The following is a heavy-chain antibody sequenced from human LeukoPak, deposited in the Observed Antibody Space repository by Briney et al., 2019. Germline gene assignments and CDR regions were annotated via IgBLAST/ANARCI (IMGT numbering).Heavy chain of an antibody. Sequence: SVKVSCKASGGTFSSYTISWVRQAPGQGLEWMGRTIPILGIANYAQKFQGRVTITADKSTSTAYMELSSLRSEDTAVYYCARDPGDCSSTSCYTDYWGQGTLVTVSS. D-gene: IGHD2-2*02. V-gene: IGHV1-69*04. CDR2: TIPILGIA. CDR3: ARDPGDCSSTSCYTDY. J-gene: IGHJ4*02. CDR1: GGTFSSYT.